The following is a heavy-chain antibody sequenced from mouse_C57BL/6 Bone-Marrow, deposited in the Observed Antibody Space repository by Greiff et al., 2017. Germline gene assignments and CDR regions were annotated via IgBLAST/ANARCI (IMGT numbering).Heavy chain of an antibody. CDR1: GFTFSDYG. Sequence: EVHLVESGGGLVKPGGSLKLSCAASGFTFSDYGMHWVRQAPGKGLEWVAYISSGSSTIYYADTVKGRFTISRDNAKNTLFLQMTSLRSEDTAMYYCARWWGLAYWGQGTLVTVSA. D-gene: IGHD1-1*02. V-gene: IGHV5-17*01. J-gene: IGHJ3*01. CDR2: ISSGSSTI. CDR3: ARWWGLAY.